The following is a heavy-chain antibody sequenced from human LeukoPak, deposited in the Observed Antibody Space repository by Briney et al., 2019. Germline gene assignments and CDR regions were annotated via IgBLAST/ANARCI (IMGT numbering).Heavy chain of an antibody. J-gene: IGHJ4*02. CDR1: GFTFSSYG. D-gene: IGHD1-1*01. CDR3: AKDSSNWNAPDYFDY. Sequence: GRSLRLSCAASGFTFSSYGMHWVPQAPGKGLEWVAVILYDGSDKYYADSVKGRFTISRDNSKNTLYLQMNSLRPEDTAVYYCAKDSSNWNAPDYFDYWGQGTLVTVSS. V-gene: IGHV3-30*18. CDR2: ILYDGSDK.